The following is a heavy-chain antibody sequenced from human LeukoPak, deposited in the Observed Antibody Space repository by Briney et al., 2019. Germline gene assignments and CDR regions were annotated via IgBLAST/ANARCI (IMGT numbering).Heavy chain of an antibody. CDR2: INASGGST. CDR1: GYTFTGYY. V-gene: IGHV1-46*01. CDR3: AGELYSGYDAAP. D-gene: IGHD5-12*01. Sequence: GASVKVSCKASGYTFTGYYMHWVRQAPGQGLEWMGLINASGGSTSYAQKFQGRLSLTRDMSTSTVYMELSSLRSEDTAVYYCAGELYSGYDAAPWGQGTLVTVSS. J-gene: IGHJ4*02.